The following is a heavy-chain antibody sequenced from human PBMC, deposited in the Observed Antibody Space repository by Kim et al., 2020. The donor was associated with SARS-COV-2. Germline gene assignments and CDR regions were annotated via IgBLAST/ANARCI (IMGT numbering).Heavy chain of an antibody. CDR3: ASEEIAAAGNFQH. CDR1: GGSISSSSYY. CDR2: IYYSGST. Sequence: SETLSLTCTVSGGSISSSSYYWGWIRQPPGKGLEWIGSIYYSGSTYYNPSLKSRVTISVDTSKNQFSLKLSSVTAADTAVYYCASEEIAAAGNFQHWGQGTLVTVSS. V-gene: IGHV4-39*01. D-gene: IGHD6-13*01. J-gene: IGHJ1*01.